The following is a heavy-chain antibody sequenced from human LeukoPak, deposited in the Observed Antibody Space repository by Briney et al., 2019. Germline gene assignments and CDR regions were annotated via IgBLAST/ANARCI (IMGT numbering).Heavy chain of an antibody. D-gene: IGHD1-26*01. CDR3: ERDQTGTYNVDS. Sequence: PGRSLRLSCAASGFIFSYYAMHWVRQAPGEGLEWVAVISYDGSKKYYGDSVKGRFTISRDNSKNTLYLQMNSLRGEDTAVYYCERDQTGTYNVDSWGQGTLVTVSS. CDR1: GFIFSYYA. V-gene: IGHV3-30*04. J-gene: IGHJ4*02. CDR2: ISYDGSKK.